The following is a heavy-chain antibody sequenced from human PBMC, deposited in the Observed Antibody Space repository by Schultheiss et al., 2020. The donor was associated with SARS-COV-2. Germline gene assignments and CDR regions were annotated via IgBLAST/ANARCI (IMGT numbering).Heavy chain of an antibody. J-gene: IGHJ4*02. CDR3: ARAIGSGWNGYFDS. V-gene: IGHV4-59*01. CDR2: IYYSGST. CDR1: GGSFSGYY. Sequence: SQTLSLTCAVYGGSFSGYYWSWIRQPPGKGLEWIGYIYYSGSTNSNPSLKGRVTISVDTSKRQISLELRSVTAADTALYYCARAIGSGWNGYFDSWGQGTQVTVSS. D-gene: IGHD6-19*01.